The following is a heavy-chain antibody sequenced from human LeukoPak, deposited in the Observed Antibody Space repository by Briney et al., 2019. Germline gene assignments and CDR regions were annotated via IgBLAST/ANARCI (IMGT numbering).Heavy chain of an antibody. CDR3: AVSLWFGEFGTY. CDR1: GFTFDNFA. Sequence: AGGSLRLSCVVSGFTFDNFAMHWVRQPLGKGLEWVAVISHDGRTKYYADSMKGRITISRDNSKNTLYLQMNSLRAEDTAVYYCAVSLWFGEFGTYWGQGTLVTVSS. D-gene: IGHD3-10*01. V-gene: IGHV3-30*04. CDR2: ISHDGRTK. J-gene: IGHJ4*02.